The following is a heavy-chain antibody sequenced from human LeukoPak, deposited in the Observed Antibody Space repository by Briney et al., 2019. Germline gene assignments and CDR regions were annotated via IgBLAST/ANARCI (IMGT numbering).Heavy chain of an antibody. J-gene: IGHJ5*02. CDR2: IYYSGST. CDR1: GGSISSYY. Sequence: PSETLSLTCTVSGGSISSYYWSWIRQPPGKGLEWIGYIYYSGSTNYNPSLKSRVTISVDTSKNQFSLKLSSVTAADTAVYYCAAIAVALGANWFDPWGQGTLVTVSS. CDR3: AAIAVALGANWFDP. D-gene: IGHD6-19*01. V-gene: IGHV4-59*01.